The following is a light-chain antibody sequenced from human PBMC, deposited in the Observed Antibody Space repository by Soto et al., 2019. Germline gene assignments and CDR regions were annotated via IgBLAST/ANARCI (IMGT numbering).Light chain of an antibody. CDR3: SSFTCTTTTEG. J-gene: IGLJ1*01. CDR1: SSDIGAYKY. V-gene: IGLV2-14*03. CDR2: GVS. Sequence: QSLLTQPASVSGSPGQSITISCTGTSSDIGAYKYVSWYQKHPGKAPKLMIYGVSNRPSGVSNRFSGSKSGNTAFLTISVLQPEDEADYYCSSFTCTTTTEGLGNGTKVTV.